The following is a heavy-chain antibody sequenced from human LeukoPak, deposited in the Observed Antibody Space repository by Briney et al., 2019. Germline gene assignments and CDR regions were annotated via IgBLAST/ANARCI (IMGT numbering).Heavy chain of an antibody. CDR1: GGTFSSYA. CDR3: ARVSYGDYAHYYYYYMDV. V-gene: IGHV1-69*06. J-gene: IGHJ6*03. D-gene: IGHD4-17*01. Sequence: ASVKVSCKASGGTFSSYAISWVRQAPGQGLEWMGGIIPIFGTANYAQKFQGRVTITADKSTSTAYMELSSLRSEDTAVYYCARVSYGDYAHYYYYYMDVWGKGTTVTVSS. CDR2: IIPIFGTA.